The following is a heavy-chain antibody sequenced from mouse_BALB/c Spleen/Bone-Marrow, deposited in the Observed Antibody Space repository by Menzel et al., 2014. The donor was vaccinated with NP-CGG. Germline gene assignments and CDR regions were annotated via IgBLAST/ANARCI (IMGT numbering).Heavy chain of an antibody. V-gene: IGHV5-17*02. CDR3: ARYYGNYSGYFDV. CDR1: GFTFSSFG. D-gene: IGHD2-1*01. CDR2: ISSGSSTI. Sequence: EVQLVESGGGLVQPGGPRKLSCAASGFTFSSFGMHWVRQAPGKGLEWVAYISSGSSTIYYADTVKGRFTISRDNPKNTLFLQMTSLRSEDTAMYYCARYYGNYSGYFDVWGAGTTVTVSS. J-gene: IGHJ1*01.